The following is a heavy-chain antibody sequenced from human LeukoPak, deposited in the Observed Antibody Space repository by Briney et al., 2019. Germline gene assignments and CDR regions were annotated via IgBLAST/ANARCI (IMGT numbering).Heavy chain of an antibody. D-gene: IGHD3-22*01. V-gene: IGHV4-34*01. J-gene: IGHJ5*02. CDR3: ARTPPAFYYYDSSGYSNWFDP. CDR2: INHSGST. CDR1: GGPLSNYY. Sequence: SETLSLTCGVYGGPLSNYYWTWIRQPPGKGLEWIGEINHSGSTNYNPSLDRPVTISTDTSKNPFCLKLSSVTAADTAVYYCARTPPAFYYYDSSGYSNWFDPWGQGTLVTVSS.